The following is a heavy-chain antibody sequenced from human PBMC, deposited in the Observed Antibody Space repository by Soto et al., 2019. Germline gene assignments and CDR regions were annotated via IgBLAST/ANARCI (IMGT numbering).Heavy chain of an antibody. J-gene: IGHJ6*02. CDR2: ISSSSNNI. CDR1: GFTFSTCS. D-gene: IGHD4-4*01. V-gene: IGHV3-21*01. Sequence: GGSLRLSCAASGFTFSTCSMNWVRQAPGKGLEWVSSISSSSNNIYYADSVKGRFTISRDNAKNSLYLQMNSLRAEDTAVYYCAKGTVTHYYYYGMDVWGQGTTVTVSS. CDR3: AKGTVTHYYYYGMDV.